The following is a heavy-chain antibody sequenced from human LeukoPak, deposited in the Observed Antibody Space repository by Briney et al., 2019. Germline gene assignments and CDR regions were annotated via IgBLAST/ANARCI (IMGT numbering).Heavy chain of an antibody. CDR1: GFTFSSYW. V-gene: IGHV3-74*01. CDR3: ARRSSGSPPYYFDY. J-gene: IGHJ4*02. D-gene: IGHD1-26*01. Sequence: GGSLRLSCAASGFTFSSYWMHWVRQAPGKGLVWVSRINSDGSTTNYADSVKGRFTISRDNAKNTLYLQMNSLRAEDTAVYYCARRSSGSPPYYFDYWGQGTLVTVSS. CDR2: INSDGSTT.